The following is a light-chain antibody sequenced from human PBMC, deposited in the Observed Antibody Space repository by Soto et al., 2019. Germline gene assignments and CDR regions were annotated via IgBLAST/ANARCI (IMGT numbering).Light chain of an antibody. J-gene: IGKJ4*01. CDR1: QSVSGTH. Sequence: IVLTQSPATLSLSPGERATLSCRASQSVSGTHLAWYQQKPGQAPRLLLYGASTRATGIPDRFSGSGSEAEFALTISTLQSEDFAVYYCQQYSVWPLTFGGGTKVDIK. CDR3: QQYSVWPLT. CDR2: GAS. V-gene: IGKV3D-15*01.